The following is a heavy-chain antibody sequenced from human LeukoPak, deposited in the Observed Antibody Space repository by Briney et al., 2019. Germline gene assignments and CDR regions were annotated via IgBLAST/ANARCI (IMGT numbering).Heavy chain of an antibody. Sequence: PGGSLRLSCAASGFTFSNYAMNWVRQAPGKGLEWVSVISGSGGNTYYADSVRGRFTISRDDSKKILYLQMNSLRPEDTAVYYCARDMQGLSPCYDYWGQGTLVTVSS. J-gene: IGHJ4*02. CDR1: GFTFSNYA. CDR3: ARDMQGLSPCYDY. CDR2: ISGSGGNT. D-gene: IGHD6-19*01. V-gene: IGHV3-23*01.